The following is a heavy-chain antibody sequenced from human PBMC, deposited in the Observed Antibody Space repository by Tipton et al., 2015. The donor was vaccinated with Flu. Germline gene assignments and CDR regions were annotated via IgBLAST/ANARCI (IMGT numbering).Heavy chain of an antibody. V-gene: IGHV3-21*01. CDR3: ARLVGIDYVDY. CDR2: ISSSSSYI. J-gene: IGHJ4*02. D-gene: IGHD1-26*01. Sequence: QLVQSGGGLVKPGGSLRLSCAASGFTFSSYSMNWVRQAPGKGVEWVSSISSSSSYIYYADSVKGRFTISRDNAKNSLYLQMNSLRAEDTAVYYCARLVGIDYVDYWGQRTVVIVSS. CDR1: GFTFSSYS.